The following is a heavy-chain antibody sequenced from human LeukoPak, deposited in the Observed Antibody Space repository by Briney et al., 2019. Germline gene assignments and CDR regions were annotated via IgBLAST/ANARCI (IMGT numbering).Heavy chain of an antibody. CDR1: GFTFSSYA. CDR3: AKDRWNTVMAHFDY. CDR2: ISGSGGTT. Sequence: PGGSLRLSCAAFGFTFSSYAMSWVRQAPGKGLEWVSTISGSGGTTYYADSVKGRFTISRDNSKNTLYLQMNSLRAEDTAVYYCAKDRWNTVMAHFDYWGQGTLVTVSS. V-gene: IGHV3-23*01. D-gene: IGHD5-18*01. J-gene: IGHJ4*02.